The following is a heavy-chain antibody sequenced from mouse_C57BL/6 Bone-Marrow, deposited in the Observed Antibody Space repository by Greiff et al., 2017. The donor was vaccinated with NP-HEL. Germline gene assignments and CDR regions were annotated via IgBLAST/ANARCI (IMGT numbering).Heavy chain of an antibody. J-gene: IGHJ3*01. V-gene: IGHV1-18*01. CDR3: ARDGEGYDVPSWFAY. D-gene: IGHD2-2*01. CDR1: GYTFTDYN. Sequence: SGPELVKPGASVKIPCKASGYTFTDYNMDWVKQSHGKSLEWIGDINPNNGGTIYNQKFKGKATLTVDKSSSTAYMELRSLTSEDTAVYYCARDGEGYDVPSWFAYWGQGTLVTVSA. CDR2: INPNNGGT.